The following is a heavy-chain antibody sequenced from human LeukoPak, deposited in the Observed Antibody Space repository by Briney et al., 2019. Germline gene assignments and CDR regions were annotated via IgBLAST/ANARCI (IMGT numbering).Heavy chain of an antibody. D-gene: IGHD3-3*01. V-gene: IGHV4-39*01. CDR3: ARRPYYDFWSGYYREGAFDI. CDR1: GGSISSSSYY. Sequence: SETLSLTCTVSGGSISSSSYYWGWIRQPPGKGLEWIGSIYYSGSTYYNPSLKSRVTISVDTSKNQFSLKLSSVTAADTAVYYCARRPYYDFWSGYYREGAFDIWGQGTMVTVSS. J-gene: IGHJ3*02. CDR2: IYYSGST.